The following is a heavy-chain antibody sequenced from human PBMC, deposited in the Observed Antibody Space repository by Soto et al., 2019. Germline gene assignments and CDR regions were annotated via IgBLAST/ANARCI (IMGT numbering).Heavy chain of an antibody. D-gene: IGHD2-15*01. CDR2: IYPGDSDT. J-gene: IGHJ6*02. V-gene: IGHV5-51*01. CDR1: GYSFTSYW. Sequence: PGESLKISCKGSGYSFTSYWIGWVRQMPGKXLEWMGIIYPGDSDTRYSPSFQGQVTISADKSISTAYLQWSSLKASDTAMYYCARYCSGGSCRYYYGMDVWGQGTTVTVSS. CDR3: ARYCSGGSCRYYYGMDV.